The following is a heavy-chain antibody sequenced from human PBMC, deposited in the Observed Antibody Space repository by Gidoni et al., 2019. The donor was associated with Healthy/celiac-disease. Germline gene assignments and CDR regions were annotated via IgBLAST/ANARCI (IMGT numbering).Heavy chain of an antibody. CDR2: INHSGST. J-gene: IGHJ4*02. D-gene: IGHD6-19*01. Sequence: QVQLQQWGAGLLKPSETLSLTCAVDGGSFSGYYWSWIRQPPGKGLEWIGEINHSGSTNYNPSLKSRVTISVDTSKNQFSLKLSSVTAADTAVYYCALRDRLGYSSGWSDYWGQGTLVTVSS. CDR1: GGSFSGYY. V-gene: IGHV4-34*01. CDR3: ALRDRLGYSSGWSDY.